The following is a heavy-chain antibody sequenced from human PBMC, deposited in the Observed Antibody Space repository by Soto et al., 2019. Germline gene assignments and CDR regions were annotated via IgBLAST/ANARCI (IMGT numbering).Heavy chain of an antibody. D-gene: IGHD2-21*02. CDR3: AREDDGGDRDYYGLDV. CDR1: GGSISSEYFH. CDR2: IHYTGSI. Sequence: LSLTCAVSGGSISSEYFHWTWIRQSPGKGLEWIGYIHYTGSIMYNPSFKSRLTMAVDTTKNQFSLQLTSVTAADTAVYFCAREDDGGDRDYYGLDVWGQGTTVTAP. V-gene: IGHV4-30-4*08. J-gene: IGHJ6*02.